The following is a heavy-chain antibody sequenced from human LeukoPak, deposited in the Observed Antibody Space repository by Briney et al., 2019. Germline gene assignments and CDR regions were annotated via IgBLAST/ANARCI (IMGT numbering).Heavy chain of an antibody. CDR1: GFTFSNYW. CDR2: MDQDGSEK. V-gene: IGHV3-7*03. Sequence: GGALRLSCAASGFTFSNYWMSWVRQAPGKGLEGVANMDQDGSEKYYVDSVSGRFTISINSAKNSPSLQLNRLRAEDTVVYHCARNSRVGFDYWGQGTVVTVSS. J-gene: IGHJ4*02. D-gene: IGHD4-23*01. CDR3: ARNSRVGFDY.